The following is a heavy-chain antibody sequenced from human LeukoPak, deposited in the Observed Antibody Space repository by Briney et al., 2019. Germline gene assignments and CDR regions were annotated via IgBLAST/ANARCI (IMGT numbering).Heavy chain of an antibody. V-gene: IGHV3-23*01. CDR2: ITGSGGST. CDR1: GFTFSSYA. Sequence: PGGSLRLSCAASGFTFSSYAMTWVRQAPGRGLEWVSAITGSGGSTYYADSVKGRFTISRDNSKNTLYLQMNSLRAEDTAVYYCASIKGPYGDYGGAFDIWGQGTMVTVSS. CDR3: ASIKGPYGDYGGAFDI. D-gene: IGHD4-17*01. J-gene: IGHJ3*02.